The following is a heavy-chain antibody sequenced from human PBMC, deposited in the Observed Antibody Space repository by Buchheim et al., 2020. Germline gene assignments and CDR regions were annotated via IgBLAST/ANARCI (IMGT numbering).Heavy chain of an antibody. J-gene: IGHJ4*02. D-gene: IGHD3-10*01. CDR2: ILDDGSNK. CDR1: GFTFSTYA. V-gene: IGHV3-30*18. Sequence: QVQLVESGGGVVQPGRSLRLSCAASGFTFSTYAMHWVRQAPGKGLEWVAVILDDGSNKFYADSVKGRFTTSRDNSKNTLYLQMNSLRGEDTAVYYCAKGNFYFDSWGQGTL. CDR3: AKGNFYFDS.